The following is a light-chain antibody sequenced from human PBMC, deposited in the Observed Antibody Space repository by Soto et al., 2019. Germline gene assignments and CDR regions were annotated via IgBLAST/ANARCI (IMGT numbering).Light chain of an antibody. CDR1: SSDVGGYNY. CDR2: EVS. J-gene: IGLJ2*01. Sequence: QSALTQPPSASGSPGQSVTISCTGNSSDVGGYNYVSWYQQHPGKAPKLMIYEVSKRPSGVPDRFSGSKSGNTASLTVSGLQAEDEADYYCSSYAGSNNPHVVFGGGTKVTVL. V-gene: IGLV2-8*01. CDR3: SSYAGSNNPHVV.